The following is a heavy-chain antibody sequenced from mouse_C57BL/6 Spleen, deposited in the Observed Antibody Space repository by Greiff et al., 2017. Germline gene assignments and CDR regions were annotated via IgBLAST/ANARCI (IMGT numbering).Heavy chain of an antibody. J-gene: IGHJ1*03. D-gene: IGHD1-1*01. CDR1: GFTFSDYY. Sequence: EVMLVASEGGLVQPGSSMKLSCTASGFTFSDYYMAWVRQVPEKGLEWVANINYDGSSTYYLDSLKSRFIISRDNAKNILYLQMSSLKSEDTATYYCARALLYYGSSYWYFDVWGTGTTVTVSS. CDR3: ARALLYYGSSYWYFDV. V-gene: IGHV5-16*01. CDR2: INYDGSST.